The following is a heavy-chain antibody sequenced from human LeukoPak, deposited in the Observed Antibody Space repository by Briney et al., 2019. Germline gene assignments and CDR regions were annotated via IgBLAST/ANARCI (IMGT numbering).Heavy chain of an antibody. CDR2: ISYSGST. CDR1: GVSISSNSQY. CDR3: ARHMVSFSSSFDY. J-gene: IGHJ4*02. D-gene: IGHD6-6*01. Sequence: SETLSLTCTVSGVSISSNSQYWAWIRQPPGKGLEWLGAISYSGSTHYNPSLKSRVTISLDTTKNQFSLKLSSMTAADTAVYYCARHMVSFSSSFDYWGQGTLVTVSS. V-gene: IGHV4-39*01.